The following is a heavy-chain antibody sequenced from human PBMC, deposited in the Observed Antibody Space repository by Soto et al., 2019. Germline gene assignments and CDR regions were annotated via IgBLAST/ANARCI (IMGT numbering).Heavy chain of an antibody. J-gene: IGHJ5*02. CDR2: IYWDDDK. D-gene: IGHD3-10*01. Sequence: QITLKESGPTLVKPTQTLTLTCTCSGFSVSSNGVGVGWIRQPPGQALEWLALIYWDDDKRYSPSLRSRLTSTKDTSKNQVVLTMTNMDPVDTATYYCAHLPLGKGSGTPWVDPWGQGNLVTVSS. CDR1: GFSVSSNGVG. V-gene: IGHV2-5*02. CDR3: AHLPLGKGSGTPWVDP.